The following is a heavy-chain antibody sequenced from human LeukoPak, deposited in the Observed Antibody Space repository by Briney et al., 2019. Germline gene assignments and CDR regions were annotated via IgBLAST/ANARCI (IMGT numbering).Heavy chain of an antibody. Sequence: WGTLSLTCAVSGGSFSGYSWSWIRQTPGKGLEWIGEINQSGSTTYNPSFKSRVSISLDTSNKHFSLTLRAGSSAETAGFYCARRQQLVSRPPGVWGSYRYPSARGFDYWGQGTLVTVSS. V-gene: IGHV4-34*01. CDR2: INQSGST. D-gene: IGHD3-16*02. J-gene: IGHJ4*02. CDR1: GGSFSGYS. CDR3: ARRQQLVSRPPGVWGSYRYPSARGFDY.